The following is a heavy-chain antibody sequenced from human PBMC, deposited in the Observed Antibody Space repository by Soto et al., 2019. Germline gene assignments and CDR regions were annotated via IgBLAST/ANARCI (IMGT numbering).Heavy chain of an antibody. J-gene: IGHJ4*02. V-gene: IGHV3-23*01. CDR3: AKEYGGGTRMITSYFVD. Sequence: EVQLLESGGGLVQPGGSLRLSCAVSGITFRSHALSWVRQAPGKGLEWVSGISGSGADTHYADSVKGRFTISRDNSKNTLSLQMSSLRADDTAVYYCAKEYGGGTRMITSYFVDWGWGTLVTVSS. CDR2: ISGSGADT. CDR1: GITFRSHA. D-gene: IGHD3-16*01.